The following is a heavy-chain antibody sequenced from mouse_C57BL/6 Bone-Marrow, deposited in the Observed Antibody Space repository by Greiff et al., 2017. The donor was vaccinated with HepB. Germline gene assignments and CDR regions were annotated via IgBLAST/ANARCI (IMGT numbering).Heavy chain of an antibody. Sequence: VMLVESGAELARPGASVKLSCKASGYTFTSYGISWVKQRTGQGLEWIGEIYPRSGNTYYNEKFKGKATLTADKSSSTAYMELRSLTSEDSAVYFCARESYYYDYDVGFAYWGQGTLVTVSA. D-gene: IGHD2-4*01. CDR3: ARESYYYDYDVGFAY. CDR2: IYPRSGNT. J-gene: IGHJ3*01. CDR1: GYTFTSYG. V-gene: IGHV1-81*01.